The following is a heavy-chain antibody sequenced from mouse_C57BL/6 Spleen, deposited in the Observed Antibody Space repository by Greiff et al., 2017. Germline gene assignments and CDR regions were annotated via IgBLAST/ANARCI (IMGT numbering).Heavy chain of an antibody. CDR1: GYSITSGYY. Sequence: EVQVVESGPGLVKPSQSLSLTCSVTGYSITSGYYWNWIRQFPGNKLEWMGYISYDGSNNYNPSLKNLVSITRDTSKNQFFLKLNSVTTEDTATYYWARRGGLLRSYFDYWGQGTTLTVSS. V-gene: IGHV3-6*01. D-gene: IGHD1-1*01. J-gene: IGHJ2*01. CDR3: ARRGGLLRSYFDY. CDR2: ISYDGSN.